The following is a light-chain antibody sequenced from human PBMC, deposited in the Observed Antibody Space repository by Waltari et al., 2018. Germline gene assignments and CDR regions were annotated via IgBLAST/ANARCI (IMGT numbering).Light chain of an antibody. CDR2: DVN. Sequence: QSALTQPASVSGSPGQSITISCTGTSSDVGGYNYVSWYQQHPGTTPKLIIFDVNRRPPGVSHRFSGSKSGNTASLTISGLQAEDEADYYCGSYTTRATHVFGIGTKVTVL. CDR3: GSYTTRATHV. V-gene: IGLV2-14*03. CDR1: SSDVGGYNY. J-gene: IGLJ1*01.